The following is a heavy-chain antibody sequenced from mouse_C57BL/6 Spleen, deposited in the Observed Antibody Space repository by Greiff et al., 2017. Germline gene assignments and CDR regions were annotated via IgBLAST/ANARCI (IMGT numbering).Heavy chain of an antibody. V-gene: IGHV3-6*01. J-gene: IGHJ1*03. D-gene: IGHD2-2*01. Sequence: EVKLMESGPGLVKPSQSLSLTCSVTGYSITSGYYWNWIRQFPGNKLEWMGYISYDGSNNYNPSLKNRISITRDTSKNQFFLKLNSVTTEDTATYYCARDGGYYWYFDVWGTGTTVTVSS. CDR3: ARDGGYYWYFDV. CDR2: ISYDGSN. CDR1: GYSITSGYY.